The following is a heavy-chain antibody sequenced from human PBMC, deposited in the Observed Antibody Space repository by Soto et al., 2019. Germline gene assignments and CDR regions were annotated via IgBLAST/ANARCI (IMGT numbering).Heavy chain of an antibody. CDR2: ISSSSSYT. J-gene: IGHJ3*02. V-gene: IGHV3-11*06. D-gene: IGHD6-13*01. CDR3: ARIAAAGPDHDAFDI. CDR1: GFTFSDYY. Sequence: PGGSLRLSCAASGFTFSDYYMSWIRQAPGKGLEWVSYISSSSSYTNYADSVKGRFTISRDNAKNSLYLQMNSLRAEDTAVYYCARIAAAGPDHDAFDIWGQGTMVTVSS.